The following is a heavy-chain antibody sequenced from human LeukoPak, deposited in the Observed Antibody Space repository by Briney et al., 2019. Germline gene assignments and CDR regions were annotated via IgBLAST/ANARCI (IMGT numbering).Heavy chain of an antibody. Sequence: PGGSLRLSCAASGFTFSSYEMNWVRQAPGKGLEWVSYISSSGSTIYYADSAKGRFTISRDNAKNSLYLQMNSLRAEDTAVYYCASPEPTSSSWYGGGFDPWGQGTLVTVSS. J-gene: IGHJ5*02. D-gene: IGHD6-13*01. CDR2: ISSSGSTI. CDR3: ASPEPTSSSWYGGGFDP. CDR1: GFTFSSYE. V-gene: IGHV3-48*03.